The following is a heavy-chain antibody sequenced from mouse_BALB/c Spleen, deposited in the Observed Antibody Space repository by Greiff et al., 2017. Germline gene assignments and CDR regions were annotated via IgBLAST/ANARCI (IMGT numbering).Heavy chain of an antibody. D-gene: IGHD2-3*01. CDR3: ARSTDYDGYPYYFDY. J-gene: IGHJ2*01. V-gene: IGHV1-7*01. CDR2: INPSTGYT. Sequence: QVQLKQSGAELAKPGASVKMSCKASGYTFTSYWMHWVKQRPGQGLEWIGYINPSTGYTEYNQKFKDKATLTADKSSSTAYMQLSSLTSEDSAVYYCARSTDYDGYPYYFDYWGQGTTLTVSS. CDR1: GYTFTSYW.